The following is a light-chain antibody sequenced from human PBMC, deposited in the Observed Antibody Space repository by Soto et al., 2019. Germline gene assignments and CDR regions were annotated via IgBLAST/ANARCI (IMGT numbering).Light chain of an antibody. V-gene: IGLV2-11*01. Sequence: QSVLTQPRSVSGSPGQSVTISCTGSGRDVGSYNYVSWYQQHPGKAPKLILFDVDKRPSGVPDRISGSKSANTASLTISGLQAEDEADYYCCSYAGTFTFVFGTGTKVTVL. CDR2: DVD. J-gene: IGLJ1*01. CDR3: CSYAGTFTFV. CDR1: GRDVGSYNY.